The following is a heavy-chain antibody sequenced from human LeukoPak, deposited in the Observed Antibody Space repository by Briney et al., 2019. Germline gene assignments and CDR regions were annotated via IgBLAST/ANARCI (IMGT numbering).Heavy chain of an antibody. CDR3: ARYCGGGSCYSGPDGY. V-gene: IGHV4-34*01. CDR2: INHSGST. CDR1: GGSFSGYY. D-gene: IGHD2-15*01. Sequence: SETLSLTCAVYGGSFSGYYWSWIRQPPGKGLEWIGEINHSGSTNYNPSLKSRVTISVDTSKNQFSLKLSSVTAADTAVYYCARYCGGGSCYSGPDGYWGQGTLVTVSS. J-gene: IGHJ4*02.